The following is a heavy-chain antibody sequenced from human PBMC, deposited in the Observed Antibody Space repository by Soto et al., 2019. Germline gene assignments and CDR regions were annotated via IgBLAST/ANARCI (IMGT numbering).Heavy chain of an antibody. CDR3: ARRPRRDLYRIQLWYQEDCYYYGMDV. D-gene: IGHD5-18*01. J-gene: IGHJ6*02. V-gene: IGHV5-10-1*01. CDR2: IDPSDSYT. CDR1: GYSFTSYW. Sequence: GESLKISCKGSGYSFTSYWISWVRQMPGKGLEWMGRIDPSDSYTKYSTSFQGHVPISADKSIRTAYLQCNSLKASDTAMYYCARRPRRDLYRIQLWYQEDCYYYGMDVWGQGTTVTVSS.